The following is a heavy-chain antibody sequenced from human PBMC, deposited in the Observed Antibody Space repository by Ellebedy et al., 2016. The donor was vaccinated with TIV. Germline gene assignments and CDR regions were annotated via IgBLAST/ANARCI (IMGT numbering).Heavy chain of an antibody. CDR1: GGSITSYY. J-gene: IGHJ5*02. V-gene: IGHV4-59*01. CDR3: ARDPSSGYYSAHRFDP. D-gene: IGHD3-22*01. Sequence: MPGGSLRLSCTVSGGSITSYYWSWIRQPPGKGLEWIAYIYHNGGTNYNPSLKSRVTKSVDASKNQFSLRLSSVTAADTAFYYCARDPSSGYYSAHRFDPWGQGTLVTVSS. CDR2: IYHNGGT.